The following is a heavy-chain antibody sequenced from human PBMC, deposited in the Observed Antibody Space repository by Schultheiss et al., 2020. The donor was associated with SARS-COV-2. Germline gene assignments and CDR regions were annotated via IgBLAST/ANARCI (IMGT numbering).Heavy chain of an antibody. CDR3: AKANWGNAFDS. V-gene: IGHV4-34*01. D-gene: IGHD7-27*01. J-gene: IGHJ4*02. Sequence: SETLSLTCAVYGGSFSGYYWSWIRQPPGKGLEWIGEINHSGSTNYNPSLKSRVTISVDTSKNQFSLKLSSVTAADTAVYYCAKANWGNAFDSWGQGTLVTVSS. CDR1: GGSFSGYY. CDR2: INHSGST.